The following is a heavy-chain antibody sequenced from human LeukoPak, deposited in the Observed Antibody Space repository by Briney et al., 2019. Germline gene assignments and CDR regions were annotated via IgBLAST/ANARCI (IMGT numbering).Heavy chain of an antibody. CDR3: ARGRSSGYYYYFDY. J-gene: IGHJ4*02. CDR1: GGSISSYY. Sequence: SETLSLTCTASGGSISSYYWSCIRQPPGEGLEWIGYIYYSGSTNYNPSLKSRVTISVDTSKNQFSLKLSSVTAADTAVYYCARGRSSGYYYYFDYWGQGTLVTVSS. CDR2: IYYSGST. D-gene: IGHD3-22*01. V-gene: IGHV4-59*01.